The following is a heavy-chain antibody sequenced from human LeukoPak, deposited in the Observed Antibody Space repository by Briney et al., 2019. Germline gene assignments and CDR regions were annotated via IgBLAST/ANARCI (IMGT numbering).Heavy chain of an antibody. D-gene: IGHD2-8*01. V-gene: IGHV1-46*01. CDR2: INLRGDAT. Sequence: ASVKVSRKASVYSSTFAFTYYSIHWVRQAPGQGLEWLGMINLRGDATSYAQKFQGRVTLTSDSSTTTVYMELSSLKSDDTGLYYCARKWSSRDWFDPWGQGTLVTVSS. J-gene: IGHJ5*02. CDR1: VYSSTFAFTYYS. CDR3: ARKWSSRDWFDP.